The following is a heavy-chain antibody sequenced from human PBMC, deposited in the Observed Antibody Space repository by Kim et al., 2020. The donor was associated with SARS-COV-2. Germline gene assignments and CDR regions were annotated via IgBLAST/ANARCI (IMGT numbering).Heavy chain of an antibody. Sequence: SETLSLTCTVSGGSISSSNYYWGWIRQPPVKGLEWIGNIYYSGSIYYNPSLTSGSIYYNPSLKSRVIISLDASKNQFSLKLSSVTAADTAVYYCYVSPGVWWTYREPADWFDHWGQGTLVTVSS. V-gene: IGHV4-39*07. D-gene: IGHD3-16*02. J-gene: IGHJ5*02. CDR3: YVSPGVWWTYREPADWFDH. CDR1: GGSISSSNYY. CDR2: IYYSGSIYYNPSLTSGSI.